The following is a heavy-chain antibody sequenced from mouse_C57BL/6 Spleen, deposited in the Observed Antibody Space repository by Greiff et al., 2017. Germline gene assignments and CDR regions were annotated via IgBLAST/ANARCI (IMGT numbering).Heavy chain of an antibody. Sequence: QVQLQQSGAELVMPGASVKLSCKASGYTFTSYWMHWVKQRPGQGLEWIGEIDPADSYTNYNQKFKGKSTLTVDTSSSTAYMQLSSLTSEDSAVYYCARGGLRQAWFGGWGQGALVTVSA. CDR3: ARGGLRQAWFGG. CDR1: GYTFTSYW. J-gene: IGHJ3*01. CDR2: IDPADSYT. D-gene: IGHD2-4*01. V-gene: IGHV1-69*01.